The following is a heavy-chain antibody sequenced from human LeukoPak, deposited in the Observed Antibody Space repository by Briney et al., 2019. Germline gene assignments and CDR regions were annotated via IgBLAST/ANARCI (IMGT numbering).Heavy chain of an antibody. V-gene: IGHV3-9*01. CDR1: GFTFDDYA. CDR2: ISWNSGSI. D-gene: IGHD3-22*01. J-gene: IGHJ4*02. Sequence: GRSLRLSCAASGFTFDDYAMHWVRQAPGKGLEGVSGISWNSGSIGYADSVKGRFTISRDNAKNSLYLQMNSLRAEDTALYYCAKDATYYYDSSGYLDYWGQGTLVTVSS. CDR3: AKDATYYYDSSGYLDY.